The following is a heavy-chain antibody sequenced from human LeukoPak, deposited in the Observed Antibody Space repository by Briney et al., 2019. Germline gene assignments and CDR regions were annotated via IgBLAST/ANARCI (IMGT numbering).Heavy chain of an antibody. J-gene: IGHJ4*02. CDR3: AHWEYSGYDSLRVYFDY. V-gene: IGHV2-5*02. Sequence: KESGPTLVNPTQTLTLTCTCSGFSLITSGVGVGWIRQPPGKALEWLALIYWDDDKRYSPSLKNRLTITKDTSKNQVVLTMTNMDPADTATYYCAHWEYSGYDSLRVYFDYWGQGTLVTVSS. CDR2: IYWDDDK. D-gene: IGHD5-12*01. CDR1: GFSLITSGVG.